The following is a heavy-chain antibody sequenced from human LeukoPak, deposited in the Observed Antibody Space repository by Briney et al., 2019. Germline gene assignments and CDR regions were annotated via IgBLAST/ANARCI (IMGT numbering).Heavy chain of an antibody. CDR3: ARTLYSSSWYWFDP. J-gene: IGHJ5*02. Sequence: SETLSLTCTVSGGSISSYYWSWIRQPPGKGLEWIGYIYYSGSTNYNPSLKSRVTISVDTSKNQFSLKLSSVTAADTAVYYCARTLYSSSWYWFDPWGQGTLVTVSS. V-gene: IGHV4-59*01. D-gene: IGHD6-13*01. CDR2: IYYSGST. CDR1: GGSISSYY.